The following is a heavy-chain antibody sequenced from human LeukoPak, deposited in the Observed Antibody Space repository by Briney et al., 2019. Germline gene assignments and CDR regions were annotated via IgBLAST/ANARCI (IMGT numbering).Heavy chain of an antibody. Sequence: SETLSLTCAVYGGSFSGYYWSWIRPPPGKGLEWIGEINHSGSTNYNPSLKSRVTISVDTSKNQFSLKLSSVTAADTAVYYCARVGEAALRYRTLYYFDYWGQGTLVTVSS. J-gene: IGHJ4*02. CDR1: GGSFSGYY. V-gene: IGHV4-34*01. CDR3: ARVGEAALRYRTLYYFDY. CDR2: INHSGST. D-gene: IGHD6-6*01.